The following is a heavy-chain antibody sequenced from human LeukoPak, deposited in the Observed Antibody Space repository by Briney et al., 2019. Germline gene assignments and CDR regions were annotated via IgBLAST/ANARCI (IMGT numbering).Heavy chain of an antibody. CDR1: GFRFSSYD. V-gene: IGHV3-30*02. D-gene: IGHD6-19*01. CDR2: IECDGTSE. CDR3: AKEGSGWYYLDY. J-gene: IGHJ4*02. Sequence: GGSLRLSCAASGFRFSSYDIHWVRQAPGKGLEWVTFIECDGTSEYYADSVKGRFTISRDNSKNTVYVQMNTLRAEDTAVYYCAKEGSGWYYLDYWGQGTVVTVSS.